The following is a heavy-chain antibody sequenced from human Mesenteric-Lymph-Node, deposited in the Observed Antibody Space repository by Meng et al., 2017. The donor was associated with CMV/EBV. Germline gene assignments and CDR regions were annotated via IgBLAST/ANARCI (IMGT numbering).Heavy chain of an antibody. CDR1: GYTFTSNG. CDR2: ISTYNGDT. CDR3: ARGFSWWELIGEVCFDS. V-gene: IGHV1-18*01. J-gene: IGHJ4*02. Sequence: ASVKVSCKASGYTFTSNGLSWVRQAPGQGLEWMGWISTYNGDTNYAQKFQDRVTMTTDTSTSTTYMELRNLRFDDTAVYYCARGFSWWELIGEVCFDSWGQGTLVTVSS. D-gene: IGHD1-26*01.